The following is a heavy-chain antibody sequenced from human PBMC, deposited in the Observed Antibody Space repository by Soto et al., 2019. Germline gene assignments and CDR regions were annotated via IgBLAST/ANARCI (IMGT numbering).Heavy chain of an antibody. CDR2: ISGSGGST. CDR3: AKEASTNYDFWSGFFGDYYYYMDV. V-gene: IGHV3-23*01. D-gene: IGHD3-3*01. J-gene: IGHJ6*03. Sequence: PGGSLRLSCAASGFTFSSYAMSWVRQAPGKGLEWVSAISGSGGSTYYADSVKGRFTISRDNSKNTLYLQMNSLRAEDTAVYYCAKEASTNYDFWSGFFGDYYYYMDVWGKGTTVTVSS. CDR1: GFTFSSYA.